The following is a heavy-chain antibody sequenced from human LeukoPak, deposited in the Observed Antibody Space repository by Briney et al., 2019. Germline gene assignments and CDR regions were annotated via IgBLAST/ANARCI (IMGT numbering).Heavy chain of an antibody. CDR3: ARGREYSSSWPFDY. J-gene: IGHJ4*01. V-gene: IGHV4-59*08. CDR2: IYYSGST. D-gene: IGHD6-13*01. CDR1: GGSISSYY. Sequence: SETLSLTCTVSGGSISSYYWSWIRQPPGKGLEWIGYIYYSGSTNYNPSLKSRVTISVDTSKNQFSLKLSSVTAADTAVYYCARGREYSSSWPFDYWGHGTLVTVYS.